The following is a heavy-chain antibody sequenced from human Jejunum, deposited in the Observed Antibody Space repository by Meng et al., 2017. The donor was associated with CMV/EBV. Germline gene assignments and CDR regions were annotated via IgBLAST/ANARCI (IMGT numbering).Heavy chain of an antibody. J-gene: IGHJ6*02. Sequence: FIFNTYAIHWVRQAPGKGLEWVSVLSYDGNNKYYADSVKGRFTISRDNSSKTVFLQMNSLRAEDSAVYYCARAVAAYHYSYYGMDVWGQGTTVTVSS. V-gene: IGHV3-30-3*01. D-gene: IGHD6-19*01. CDR3: ARAVAAYHYSYYGMDV. CDR2: LSYDGNNK. CDR1: FIFNTYA.